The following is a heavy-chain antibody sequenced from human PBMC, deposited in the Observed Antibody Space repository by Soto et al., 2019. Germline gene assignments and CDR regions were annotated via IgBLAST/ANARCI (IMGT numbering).Heavy chain of an antibody. D-gene: IGHD6-13*01. J-gene: IGHJ6*02. V-gene: IGHV3-43*01. CDR2: ISWDGGST. CDR1: GFTFDDYT. CDR3: AKDIGYIAAAGTDYYGMDV. Sequence: GGSLRLSCAASGFTFDDYTMHWVRQAPWKGLEWVSLISWDGGSTYYADSVKGRFTISRDNSKNSLYLQMNSLRTEDTALYYCAKDIGYIAAAGTDYYGMDVWGQGTTVTV.